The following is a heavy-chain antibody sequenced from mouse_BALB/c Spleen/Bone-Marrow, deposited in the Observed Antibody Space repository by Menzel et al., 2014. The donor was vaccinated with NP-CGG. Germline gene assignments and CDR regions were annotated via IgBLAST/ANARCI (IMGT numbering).Heavy chain of an antibody. CDR1: GYTFTSYW. CDR3: TRGVRPPFAY. Sequence: LHQSGSDLVRPGASVKLSCKASGYTFTSYWMHWMKQRPGQGLEWIGNIYPGSGSTNYDEYFKSKATLTVDTSSSTAYMQLSSLTSEDSAVYYCTRGVRPPFAYWGQGTLVTVSA. V-gene: IGHV1S22*01. D-gene: IGHD2-14*01. CDR2: IYPGSGST. J-gene: IGHJ3*01.